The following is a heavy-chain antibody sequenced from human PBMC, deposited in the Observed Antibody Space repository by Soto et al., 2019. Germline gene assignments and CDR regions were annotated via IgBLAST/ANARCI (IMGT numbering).Heavy chain of an antibody. Sequence: ASVKVSCKASGYTFTGYYMHWVRQAPGQGLEWMGWISAYNGNTNYAQKLQGRVTMTTDTSTSTAYMELRSLRSDDTAVYYCARRRTYYYDSSGYLLPPYYFDYWGQGTLVTVSS. CDR2: ISAYNGNT. D-gene: IGHD3-22*01. J-gene: IGHJ4*02. CDR3: ARRRTYYYDSSGYLLPPYYFDY. V-gene: IGHV1-18*04. CDR1: GYTFTGYY.